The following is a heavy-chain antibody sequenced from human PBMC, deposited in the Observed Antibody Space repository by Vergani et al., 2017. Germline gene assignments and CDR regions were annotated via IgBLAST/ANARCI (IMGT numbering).Heavy chain of an antibody. D-gene: IGHD6-19*01. Sequence: QVQLVESGGGLVKPGGSLRLSCAASGFTFSDYYMSGIRQAPGKGREGVSYISSSSNYTNYADSVKGRFTISRDNAKNSLYLQMNSLRAEDTAVYYCARCMSSGWYAAFDYWGQGTLVTVSS. V-gene: IGHV3-11*06. CDR1: GFTFSDYY. J-gene: IGHJ4*02. CDR2: ISSSSNYT. CDR3: ARCMSSGWYAAFDY.